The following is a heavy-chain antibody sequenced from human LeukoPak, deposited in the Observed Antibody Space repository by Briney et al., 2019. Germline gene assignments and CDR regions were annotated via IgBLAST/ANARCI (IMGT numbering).Heavy chain of an antibody. V-gene: IGHV3-23*01. CDR1: GFTFMNYV. CDR2: ISGSGVST. CDR3: VKGRGGYCFDP. Sequence: PGGSLRLSCAASGFTFMNYVLSWVRQAPGKGLEWVSPISGSGVSTYYADSVKGRFTISRDNSKNTLYLQMSSLRAEDTAVYYCVKGRGGYCFDPWGQGTLVTVSS. J-gene: IGHJ5*02.